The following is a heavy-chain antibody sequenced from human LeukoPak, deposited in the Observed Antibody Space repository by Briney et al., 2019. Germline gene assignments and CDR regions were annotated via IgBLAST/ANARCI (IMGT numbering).Heavy chain of an antibody. D-gene: IGHD1-26*01. CDR2: VYTSGGS. V-gene: IGHV4-4*09. Sequence: SETLSLTCTVSGASISHYYWSWIRQTPEKGLEWMGHVYTSGGSTYYPSLKTRLTMSIDTSRSQLSLKLTSVTAADTAVYFCARLGSYHDFWGQGALVTVSS. CDR1: GASISHYY. CDR3: ARLGSYHDF. J-gene: IGHJ4*02.